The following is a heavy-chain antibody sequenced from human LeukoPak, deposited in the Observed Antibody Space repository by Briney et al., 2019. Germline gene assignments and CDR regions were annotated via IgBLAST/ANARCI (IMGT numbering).Heavy chain of an antibody. D-gene: IGHD3-3*01. CDR1: GGTFSSYA. CDR2: IIPIFGTA. V-gene: IGHV1-69*13. Sequence: ASVKVSCKASGGTFSSYAISWVRQAPGQGLEWMGGIIPIFGTANYAQKFQARVTITADESTSTAYMELSSLRSEDTAVYYCASSVTIFGVVIPTAEPFDYWGQGTLVTVSS. J-gene: IGHJ4*02. CDR3: ASSVTIFGVVIPTAEPFDY.